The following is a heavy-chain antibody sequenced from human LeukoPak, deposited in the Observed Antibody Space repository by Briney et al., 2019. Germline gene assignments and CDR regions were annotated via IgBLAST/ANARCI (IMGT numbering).Heavy chain of an antibody. V-gene: IGHV1-18*01. CDR1: VYTFTIYG. CDR2: ISAYNGNT. D-gene: IGHD1-26*01. CDR3: ARKWIVGATFGFDP. Sequence: GASVNVSFKASVYTFTIYGISWVRQAPGQGLEWMGWISAYNGNTNYAQKLQGRVTMTTDTSTSTAYMELRSLRSDDTAVYYCARKWIVGATFGFDPWGQGTLVTVSS. J-gene: IGHJ5*02.